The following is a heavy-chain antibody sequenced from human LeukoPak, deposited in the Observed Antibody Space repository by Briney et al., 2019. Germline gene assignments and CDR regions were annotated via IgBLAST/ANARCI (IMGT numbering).Heavy chain of an antibody. V-gene: IGHV3-11*03. Sequence: GGSLRLSCVVSGLPFSDYYMNWIGQAPGKGLEWISYISSTSSYTDYADSVKGRFTISRDNAQSTLFLQMNSLRVEDTAVYYCAAGTAADFWGQGTRVAVSS. J-gene: IGHJ4*02. D-gene: IGHD6-13*01. CDR3: AAGTAADF. CDR2: ISSTSSYT. CDR1: GLPFSDYY.